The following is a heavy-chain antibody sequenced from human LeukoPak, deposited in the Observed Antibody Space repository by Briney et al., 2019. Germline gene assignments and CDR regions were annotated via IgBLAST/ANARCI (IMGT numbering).Heavy chain of an antibody. Sequence: GGSLRLSCAASGFTFSSYEMTWVRQAPGKGLEWVSYISSSGSTIYYADSVKGRFTISRDNAKNSLYLQMNSLRAEDTAVYYCARARQLYKHNWFDPWGQGTLVTVSS. CDR2: ISSSGSTI. J-gene: IGHJ5*02. CDR1: GFTFSSYE. CDR3: ARARQLYKHNWFDP. V-gene: IGHV3-48*03. D-gene: IGHD3-3*02.